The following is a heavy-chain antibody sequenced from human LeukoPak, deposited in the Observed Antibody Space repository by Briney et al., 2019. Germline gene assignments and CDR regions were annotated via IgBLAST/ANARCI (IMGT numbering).Heavy chain of an antibody. CDR1: GYSFTNYW. V-gene: IGHV5-51*01. J-gene: IGHJ4*02. D-gene: IGHD4-11*01. CDR3: ARRLIYSNSPLDY. CDR2: IYAGDSDT. Sequence: GESLKISCKGSGYSFTNYWIGWVRQMPGKGLEWMGIIYAGDSDTRYSPSFQGQVTISADKSISTAYLQWSSLKASDTAMYYCARRLIYSNSPLDYWGQGTLVTVSS.